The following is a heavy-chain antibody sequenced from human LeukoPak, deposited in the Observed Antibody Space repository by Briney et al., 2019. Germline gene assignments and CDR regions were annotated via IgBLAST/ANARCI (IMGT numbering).Heavy chain of an antibody. V-gene: IGHV4-34*01. CDR1: GGSFSGYY. Sequence: TPSETLSLTCAVYGGSFSGYYWSWIRQPPGKGLEWIGEINHSGSTNYNPSLKSRVTISVDTSKNQFSLKLSSVTAADTAVYYCARGVIPNWFDPWGQGTLVTVSS. J-gene: IGHJ5*02. CDR2: INHSGST. D-gene: IGHD2-21*01. CDR3: ARGVIPNWFDP.